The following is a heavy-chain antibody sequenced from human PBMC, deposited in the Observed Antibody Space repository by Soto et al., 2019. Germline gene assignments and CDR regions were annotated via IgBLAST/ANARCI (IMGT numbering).Heavy chain of an antibody. CDR2: INHSGST. J-gene: IGHJ6*02. CDR1: GGSFSGYY. CDR3: ARDRYYYDSSGYYYPYYYYGMDV. Sequence: SETLSLTCAVYGGSFSGYYWSWIRQPPGKGLEWIGEINHSGSTNYNPSLKSRVTISVDTSKNQFSLKLSSVTAAETAVYYCARDRYYYDSSGYYYPYYYYGMDVWGQGTTVTVSS. D-gene: IGHD3-22*01. V-gene: IGHV4-34*01.